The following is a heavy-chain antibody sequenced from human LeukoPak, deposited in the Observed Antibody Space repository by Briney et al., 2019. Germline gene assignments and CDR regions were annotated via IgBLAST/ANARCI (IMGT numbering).Heavy chain of an antibody. D-gene: IGHD2-15*01. Sequence: ASVKVSCKASGGTFISYAISWVRQAPGQGLEWMGGIIPIFGTANYAQKFQGRVTITADESTSTAYMELSSLRSEDTAVFYCARDCRSVSCYSVDYWGQGTLVTVSS. CDR3: ARDCRSVSCYSVDY. V-gene: IGHV1-69*13. CDR2: IIPIFGTA. J-gene: IGHJ4*02. CDR1: GGTFISYA.